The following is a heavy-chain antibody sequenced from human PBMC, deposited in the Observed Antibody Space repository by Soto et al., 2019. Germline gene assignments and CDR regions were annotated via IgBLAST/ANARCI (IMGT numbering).Heavy chain of an antibody. CDR3: AKAKSDSSSDAFDI. CDR2: ISWNSGSI. Sequence: QTGGSLRLSCAASGFTFDDYAMHWVRQAPGKGLEWVSGISWNSGSIGYADSVKGRFTISRDNAKNSLYLQMNSLRAEDTALYYCAKAKSDSSSDAFDIWGQGTMVTVSS. V-gene: IGHV3-9*01. D-gene: IGHD6-6*01. J-gene: IGHJ3*02. CDR1: GFTFDDYA.